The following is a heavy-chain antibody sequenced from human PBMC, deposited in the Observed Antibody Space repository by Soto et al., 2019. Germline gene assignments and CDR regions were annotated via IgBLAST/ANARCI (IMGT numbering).Heavy chain of an antibody. J-gene: IGHJ4*02. CDR3: AREGYPFDY. Sequence: EVQLVESGGGLVQPGGSLRLSCAASGFTFSSYSMNWVRQAPGKGLEWVSYFSSSSSSIYYADSVKGRSTISRDTAKNSLYLQMNSLRDEDTAVYDCAREGYPFDYWGQGTLVTVSS. CDR1: GFTFSSYS. CDR2: FSSSSSSI. V-gene: IGHV3-48*02. D-gene: IGHD5-12*01.